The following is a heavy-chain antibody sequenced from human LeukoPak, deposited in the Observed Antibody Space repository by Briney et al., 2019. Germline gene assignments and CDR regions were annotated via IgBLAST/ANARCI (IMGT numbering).Heavy chain of an antibody. Sequence: PGRSLRLSCAASGFTFDDYAMHWVRQAPGKGLEWVSGISWNSGSIGYADSVKGRFTISRDNAKNSLYLQMNSLRAEDTALYYCAKDRAWGGVGVLVACDHWGQGTLVTVSS. V-gene: IGHV3-9*01. J-gene: IGHJ4*02. CDR1: GFTFDDYA. D-gene: IGHD2-2*01. CDR2: ISWNSGSI. CDR3: AKDRAWGGVGVLVACDH.